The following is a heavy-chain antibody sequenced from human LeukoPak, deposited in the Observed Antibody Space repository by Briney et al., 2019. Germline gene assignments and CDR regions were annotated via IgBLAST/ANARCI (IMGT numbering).Heavy chain of an antibody. CDR1: VGSISSSSYD. D-gene: IGHD4-17*01. CDR2: IYYSGST. J-gene: IGHJ3*02. CDR3: ERYRTTVTTAGLVAFDI. Sequence: PSETLSLTCTVSVGSISSSSYDCGWIRQPPGKGLEWIGSIYYSGSTYYNPSLKSRVTISVDTSKNQFSLKLSSVTAADTAVYYCERYRTTVTTAGLVAFDIWGQGTMVTVSS. V-gene: IGHV4-39*01.